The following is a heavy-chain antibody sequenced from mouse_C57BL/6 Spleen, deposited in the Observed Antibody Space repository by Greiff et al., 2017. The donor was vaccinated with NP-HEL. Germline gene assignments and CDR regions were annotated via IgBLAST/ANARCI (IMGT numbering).Heavy chain of an antibody. CDR2: IYPGDGDT. V-gene: IGHV1-80*01. CDR3: ARGMVTHYAMDD. J-gene: IGHJ4*01. CDR1: GYAFSSYW. D-gene: IGHD2-3*01. Sequence: VKLQESGAELVKPGASVKISCKASGYAFSSYWMNWVKQRPGKGLEWIGQIYPGDGDTNYNGKFKGKATLTADKSSSTAYMQLSSLTSEDSAVYFCARGMVTHYAMDDWGQGTSVTVSS.